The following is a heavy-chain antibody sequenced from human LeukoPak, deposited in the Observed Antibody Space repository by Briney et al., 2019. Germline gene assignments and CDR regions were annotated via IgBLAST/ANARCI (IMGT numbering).Heavy chain of an antibody. D-gene: IGHD6-6*01. Sequence: SETLSLTCAVYGGSFSGYYWSWIRQPPGKGLKWIGEINHSGSTNYNPSLKSRVTISVDTSKNQFSLKLSSVTAADTAVYYCARGGIAARRGFLNYWGQGTLVTVSS. J-gene: IGHJ4*02. CDR2: INHSGST. CDR1: GGSFSGYY. CDR3: ARGGIAARRGFLNY. V-gene: IGHV4-34*01.